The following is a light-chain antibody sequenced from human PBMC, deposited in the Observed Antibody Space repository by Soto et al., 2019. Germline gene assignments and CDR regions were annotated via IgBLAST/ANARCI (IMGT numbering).Light chain of an antibody. Sequence: DVQMTHSRSTLSASLGDVFSVTCRASQSISSWLAWYQQKPGKAPKLLIYDASSLESGVPSRFSGSGSGTEFTLTISSLQPDDFATYYCQQYNSYSSFGQGTKVDIK. CDR1: QSISSW. CDR2: DAS. J-gene: IGKJ1*01. V-gene: IGKV1-5*01. CDR3: QQYNSYSS.